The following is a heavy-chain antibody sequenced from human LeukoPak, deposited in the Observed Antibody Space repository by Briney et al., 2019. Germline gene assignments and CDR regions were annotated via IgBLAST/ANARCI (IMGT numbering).Heavy chain of an antibody. CDR1: GGSIGSYY. J-gene: IGHJ3*02. Sequence: SETLSLTCTVSGGSIGSYYWSWIRQPPGKGLEWIGYIYYSGSTNYNPSLKSRVTISVDTSKNQFSLKLSSVTAADTAVYYCAREGSLGAFDIWGQGTMVTVSS. V-gene: IGHV4-59*01. CDR2: IYYSGST. CDR3: AREGSLGAFDI.